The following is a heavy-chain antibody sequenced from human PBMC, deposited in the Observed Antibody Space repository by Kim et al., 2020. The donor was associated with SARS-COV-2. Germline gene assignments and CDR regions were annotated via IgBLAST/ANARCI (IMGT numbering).Heavy chain of an antibody. Sequence: GGSLRLSCAASGFTFSSYVMHWVRQAPGKGLEWVAVISYDGSNQYYADSVKGRFTISRDNSKNTLYLQMNSMSAEDTAVYYCARARYCDSTSCKREFDYWGQGSLVTVSS. J-gene: IGHJ4*02. V-gene: IGHV3-30*04. CDR3: ARARYCDSTSCKREFDY. CDR2: ISYDGSNQ. CDR1: GFTFSSYV. D-gene: IGHD2-2*01.